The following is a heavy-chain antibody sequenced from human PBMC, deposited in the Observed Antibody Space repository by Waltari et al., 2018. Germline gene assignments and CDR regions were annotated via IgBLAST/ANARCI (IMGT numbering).Heavy chain of an antibody. D-gene: IGHD2-2*01. CDR3: ARAVRNQLLSEY. Sequence: QVQLVQSGAEVKKPGASVTVSCRASGYSFTSYDITWVRLAPGQGLEWMGWGNRMRGNTGYARKFQGRVSMTGDPSINTAYMELSSLTFDDTAVYYCARAVRNQLLSEYWGQGTLVAVSS. CDR1: GYSFTSYD. J-gene: IGHJ4*02. CDR2: GNRMRGNT. V-gene: IGHV1-8*01.